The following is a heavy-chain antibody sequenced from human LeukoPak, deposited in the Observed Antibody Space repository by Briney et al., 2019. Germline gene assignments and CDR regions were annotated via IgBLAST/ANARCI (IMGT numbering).Heavy chain of an antibody. V-gene: IGHV4-38-2*02. CDR3: ARHVSGSAMMHYFDY. J-gene: IGHJ4*02. CDR1: GHSISSGYS. CDR2: IYYSGSS. Sequence: SETLSLTCTVSGHSISSGYSWGWIRQPPGKGLEWIGSIYYSGSSSYNPSLQSRVSISVDTSKNHISLKVFSLTAADTALYYCARHVSGSAMMHYFDYWGQGNLVTVSS. D-gene: IGHD5-18*01.